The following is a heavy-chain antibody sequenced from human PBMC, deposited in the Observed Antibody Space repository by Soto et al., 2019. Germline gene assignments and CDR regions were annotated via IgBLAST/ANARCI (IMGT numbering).Heavy chain of an antibody. D-gene: IGHD2-21*02. V-gene: IGHV4-31*03. CDR1: GGSISNGGYY. CDR3: ARDDSTPPRDRYLHH. CDR2: THYSGST. J-gene: IGHJ1*01. Sequence: QVQLQESGPGLVKPSQTLSLTCTVSGGSISNGGYYWNWIRQHPGKGLEWIGYTHYSGSTYYNPSLTSRLPLSVDTSKNQLSLQLSSVTAADTAVYYCARDDSTPPRDRYLHHWGQGTLVTVSS.